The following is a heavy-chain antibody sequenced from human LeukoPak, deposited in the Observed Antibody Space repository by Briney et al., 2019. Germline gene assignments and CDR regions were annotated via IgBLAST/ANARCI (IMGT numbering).Heavy chain of an antibody. CDR3: AKDMVTTKYNWFDP. D-gene: IGHD4-17*01. CDR1: GFIFSSYG. V-gene: IGHV3-30*02. Sequence: HPGGSLRLSCAASGFIFSSYGMHRVRQAPGKGLEWVAFIRYDGSNKYYADSVKGRFTISRDNSKNTLYLQMNSLRAEDTAVYYCAKDMVTTKYNWFDPWGQGTLVTVSS. J-gene: IGHJ5*02. CDR2: IRYDGSNK.